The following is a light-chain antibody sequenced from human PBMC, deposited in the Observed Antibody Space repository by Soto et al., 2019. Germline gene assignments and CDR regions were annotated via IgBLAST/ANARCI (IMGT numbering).Light chain of an antibody. Sequence: DIQMTHAPSSRSGSFVDRGTITCRAIHSISSYLNWYQHKPGKAPKLLIFAASSLQSGVPSRFSGSGSGTDFTLTISSLQPEDFALYYCQQTYTSPQTFGQGTKVDIK. J-gene: IGKJ1*01. CDR1: HSISSY. CDR3: QQTYTSPQT. CDR2: AAS. V-gene: IGKV1-39*01.